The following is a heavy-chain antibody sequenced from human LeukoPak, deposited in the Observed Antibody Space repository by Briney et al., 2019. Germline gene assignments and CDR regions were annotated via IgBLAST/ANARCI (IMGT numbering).Heavy chain of an antibody. Sequence: SETLSLTCTVSGGSISSYYWSWIRQPPGKGLEWIGYIYYSGSTNYNPSLKSQVTISVDTSKNQFSLKLSSVTAADTAVYYCARATSKSGYYHYWGQGTLVTVSS. J-gene: IGHJ4*02. D-gene: IGHD3-22*01. CDR1: GGSISSYY. V-gene: IGHV4-59*01. CDR3: ARATSKSGYYHY. CDR2: IYYSGST.